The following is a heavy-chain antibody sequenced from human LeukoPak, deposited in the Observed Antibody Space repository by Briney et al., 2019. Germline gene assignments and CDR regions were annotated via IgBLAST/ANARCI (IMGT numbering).Heavy chain of an antibody. CDR1: GGSISSYY. CDR2: IYYSGST. D-gene: IGHD3-22*01. CDR3: ARNSSGYYYDSSGYYNPYWYFDL. Sequence: PSETLSLTCTVSGGSISSYYWSWIRQPPGKGLEWIGYIYYSGSTNYNPSLKSRVTISVDTSKNQFSLKLSSVTAADTAVYYRARNSSGYYYDSSGYYNPYWYFDLWGRGTLVTVSS. V-gene: IGHV4-59*01. J-gene: IGHJ2*01.